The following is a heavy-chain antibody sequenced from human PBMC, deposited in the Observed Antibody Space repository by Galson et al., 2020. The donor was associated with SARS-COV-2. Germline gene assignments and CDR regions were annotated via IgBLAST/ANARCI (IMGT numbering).Heavy chain of an antibody. CDR3: ARDLIAAAGLYYYYGMDV. J-gene: IGHJ6*02. CDR1: GFSLSTSGMC. Sequence: ESGPTLVKPTQTLPLTCTFSGFSLSTSGMCVSWIRQPPGKALEWLARIDWDDDKYYSTSLKTRLTISKDTSKNQVVLTMTNMDPVDTATYYCARDLIAAAGLYYYYGMDVWGQGTTVTVSS. D-gene: IGHD6-13*01. V-gene: IGHV2-70*11. CDR2: IDWDDDK.